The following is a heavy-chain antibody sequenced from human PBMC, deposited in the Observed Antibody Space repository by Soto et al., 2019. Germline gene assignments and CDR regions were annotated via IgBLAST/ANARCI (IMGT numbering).Heavy chain of an antibody. CDR3: ARDGYDGSGSPYPAY. Sequence: SETLSLTCSVSGGSMSEYFCILIRHSPLKGLEWIVYIYYLGSTDYNPSLKSRVTISVDTSRRQFSLRLTSVTAADTAVYYCARDGYDGSGSPYPAYWGPGTQVTVSS. J-gene: IGHJ4*02. CDR1: GGSMSEYF. CDR2: IYYLGST. V-gene: IGHV4-59*01. D-gene: IGHD3-10*01.